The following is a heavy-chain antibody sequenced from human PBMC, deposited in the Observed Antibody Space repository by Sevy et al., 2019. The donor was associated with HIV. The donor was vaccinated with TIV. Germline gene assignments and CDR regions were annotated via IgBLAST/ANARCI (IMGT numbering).Heavy chain of an antibody. CDR2: IYYSGST. Sequence: SETLSLTCTVSGGSISSGGYYWSWIRQHPGKGLEWIGYIYYSGSTYYNPSLKSRVTISVDTSKNQFSLKLSSVTAADTAVYYCAGDARDYKDRSGFDYWAREPWSPSPQ. CDR1: GGSISSGGYY. V-gene: IGHV4-31*03. J-gene: IGHJ4*02. CDR3: AGDARDYKDRSGFDY. D-gene: IGHD3-22*01.